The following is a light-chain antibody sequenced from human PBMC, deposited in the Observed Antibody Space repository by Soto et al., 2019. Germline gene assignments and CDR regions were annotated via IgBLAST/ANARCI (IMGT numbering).Light chain of an antibody. V-gene: IGKV3-20*01. CDR2: GAS. CDR3: QQYGSSGT. Sequence: EIVLAQSPGTLSLSPVERATLFCRASQGISTLLAWYQQKPGQAPRLLIYGASNRATGIPDRFSGSGSGTDFTLTISRLEPEDFAVYYCQQYGSSGTFGQGTKVDIK. CDR1: QGISTL. J-gene: IGKJ1*01.